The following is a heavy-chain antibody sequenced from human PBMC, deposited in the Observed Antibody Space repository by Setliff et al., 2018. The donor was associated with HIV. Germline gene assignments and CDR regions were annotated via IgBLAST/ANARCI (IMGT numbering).Heavy chain of an antibody. CDR3: ARKHKVSLGRGIVVLWGFDP. J-gene: IGHJ5*02. Sequence: ASVKVSCKASGYSFTNSAIHWVRQATGQGLEWMGWMNPNSGNSGYAQKFQGRVTMTRSTSFSTAYMELSNLTSEDTAIYYCARKHKVSLGRGIVVLWGFDPWGQGTLVTVSS. CDR1: GYSFTNSA. CDR2: MNPNSGNS. V-gene: IGHV1-8*02. D-gene: IGHD3-10*01.